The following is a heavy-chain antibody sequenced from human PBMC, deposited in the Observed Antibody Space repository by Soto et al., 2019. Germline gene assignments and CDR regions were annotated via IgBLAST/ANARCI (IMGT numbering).Heavy chain of an antibody. CDR1: GFTFTSYA. Sequence: VQLLESGGDLVQTGGSLRLSCAASGFTFTSYAMSWVRQAPGKGLAWVALISYDGSSKYYADSVKGRFTISRDNSKNTLDLQMNSLIAEFTAVYYFASGGEDYYESTGGSFDYWGQGTLGTV. J-gene: IGHJ4*02. V-gene: IGHV3-30*03. D-gene: IGHD3-22*01. CDR2: ISYDGSSK. CDR3: ASGGEDYYESTGGSFDY.